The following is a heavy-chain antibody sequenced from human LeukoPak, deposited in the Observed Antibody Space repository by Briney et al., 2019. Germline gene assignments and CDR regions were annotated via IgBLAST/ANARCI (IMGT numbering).Heavy chain of an antibody. Sequence: PGGSLRLSCAASGYTFSSYWMGWVPQAPGKGLEWVANIKQDGSEKYYVDSVKGRFTISRDNAKNSLYLQMNSLRAEDTAVYYCARGRGNYPFGYWGQGTLVTVSS. CDR2: IKQDGSEK. J-gene: IGHJ4*02. V-gene: IGHV3-7*01. CDR3: ARGRGNYPFGY. CDR1: GYTFSSYW. D-gene: IGHD1-7*01.